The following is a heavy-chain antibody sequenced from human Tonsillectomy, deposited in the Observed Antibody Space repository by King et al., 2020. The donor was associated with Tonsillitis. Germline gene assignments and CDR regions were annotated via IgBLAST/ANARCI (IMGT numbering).Heavy chain of an antibody. CDR2: IIAVFGKA. Sequence: AQLVQSGAEVKKPGSSVKVSCKASGGTFSSYAISWVRQAPGQGLEWMGGIIAVFGKANYAQKFQGRVTITADESTSTAYMELSSLRSEDTAVYYCASGPLWGDYYYYYMDVWGKGTTVTVSS. J-gene: IGHJ6*03. V-gene: IGHV1-69*01. D-gene: IGHD5-18*01. CDR3: ASGPLWGDYYYYYMDV. CDR1: GGTFSSYA.